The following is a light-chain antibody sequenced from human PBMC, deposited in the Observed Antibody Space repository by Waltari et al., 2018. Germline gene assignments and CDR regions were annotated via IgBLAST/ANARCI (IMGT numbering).Light chain of an antibody. J-gene: IGLJ2*01. V-gene: IGLV3-1*01. CDR3: QAWDRSTVL. Sequence: SYELTQPPSVSVSPGQTASITCSGAKLGDTYACWYQKKPVQPPVLVIYQDTQRPTGIPERFSGSVSGDTATLTISGTQDVDEADYFCQAWDRSTVLFGGGTKLTVL. CDR1: KLGDTY. CDR2: QDT.